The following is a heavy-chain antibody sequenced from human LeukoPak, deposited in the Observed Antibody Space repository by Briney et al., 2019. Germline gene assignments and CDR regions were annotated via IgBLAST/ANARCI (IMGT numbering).Heavy chain of an antibody. Sequence: GGSLRLSCAASGFTFSSYAMSWVRQAPGEGLEWVSAISGSGGSTYYADSVKGRFTISRDNSKNTLYLQMNSLRAEDTAVYYCAKKYCSSTSCYAYYYYGMDVWGQGTTVTVSS. J-gene: IGHJ6*02. V-gene: IGHV3-23*01. CDR2: ISGSGGST. CDR1: GFTFSSYA. D-gene: IGHD2-2*01. CDR3: AKKYCSSTSCYAYYYYGMDV.